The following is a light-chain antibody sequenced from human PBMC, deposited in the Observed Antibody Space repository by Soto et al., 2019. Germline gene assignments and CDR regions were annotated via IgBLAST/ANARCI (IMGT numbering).Light chain of an antibody. Sequence: QSALTQPASVSGSPGQSITISCTGSSTDVCSYNDASWYQQHPGKAPKLMIYEVSYRPSGVSNRFSGSKSGNTASLTISGLQAEDEADYYCSSYTASSTLVFGGGTKLTVL. V-gene: IGLV2-14*01. CDR1: STDVCSYND. CDR2: EVS. J-gene: IGLJ2*01. CDR3: SSYTASSTLV.